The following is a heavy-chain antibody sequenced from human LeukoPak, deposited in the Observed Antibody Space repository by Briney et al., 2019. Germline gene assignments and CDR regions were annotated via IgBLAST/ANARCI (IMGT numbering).Heavy chain of an antibody. CDR2: IYTSGST. V-gene: IGHV4-4*07. Sequence: SETLCLTCTVSGGSISSYYWSWIRQPAGKGLEWIGRIYTSGSTNYNPSLKSRVTMSVDTSKNQFSLKLSSVTAADTAVYYCARGIVVVPAAVDNWFDPWGQGTLVTVSS. J-gene: IGHJ5*02. CDR1: GGSISSYY. CDR3: ARGIVVVPAAVDNWFDP. D-gene: IGHD2-2*01.